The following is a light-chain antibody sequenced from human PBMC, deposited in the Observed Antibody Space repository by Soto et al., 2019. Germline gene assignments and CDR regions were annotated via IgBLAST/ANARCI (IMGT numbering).Light chain of an antibody. Sequence: QLVLTQSPSASASPGASVKLTCTLSSEYITYAIAWHQQQPGTGPRFLMKINYDGTHSKGDGFFARFSVSSAGAERHLTICSLESEEEADYYCQTLGTGIQVFGGGTKLTVL. CDR2: INYDGTH. V-gene: IGLV4-69*01. J-gene: IGLJ3*02. CDR3: QTLGTGIQV. CDR1: SEYITYA.